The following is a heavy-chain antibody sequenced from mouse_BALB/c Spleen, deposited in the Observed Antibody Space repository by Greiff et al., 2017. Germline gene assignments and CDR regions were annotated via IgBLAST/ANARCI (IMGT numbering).Heavy chain of an antibody. D-gene: IGHD1-1*01. J-gene: IGHJ3*01. V-gene: IGHV1-69*02. CDR1: GYTFTSYW. Sequence: QVQLQQPGAELVRPGASVKLSCKASGYTFTSYWINWVKQRPGQGLEWIGNIYPSDSYTNYNQKFKDKATLTVDKSSSTAYMQLSSPTSEDSAVYYCTRDYGSRAWFAYWGQGTLVTVSA. CDR3: TRDYGSRAWFAY. CDR2: IYPSDSYT.